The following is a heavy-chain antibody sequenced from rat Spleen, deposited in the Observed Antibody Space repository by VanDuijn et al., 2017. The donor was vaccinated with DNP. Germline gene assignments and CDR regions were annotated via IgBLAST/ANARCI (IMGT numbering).Heavy chain of an antibody. D-gene: IGHD1-10*01. CDR2: INNAGNT. Sequence: EVQLQESGPGLVKPSQSLSLTCSVTGYSITSNYKWSWVRKFPGNKLEWMGYINNAGNTNYNPSLKSRFSITSDTSKNQFFLQMNSVGTEDTATYYCTTFEGTNAWGQGTSVTVSS. J-gene: IGHJ4*01. CDR1: GYSITSNYK. V-gene: IGHV3-3*01. CDR3: TTFEGTNA.